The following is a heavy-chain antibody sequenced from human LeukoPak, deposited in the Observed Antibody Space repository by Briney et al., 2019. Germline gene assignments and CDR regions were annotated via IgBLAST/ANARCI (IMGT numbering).Heavy chain of an antibody. CDR2: ISGSGIK. V-gene: IGHV3-48*03. D-gene: IGHD2-8*01. J-gene: IGHJ3*02. CDR3: AREGTGVAFDI. Sequence: PGGSLRLYCAASRFTFSSYEMNWVRQAPGKGLEWVSYISGSGIKHYADSVKGRFTISRDNAKNSLYLQMNSLRVEDTAVYYCAREGTGVAFDIWGQGTTVTV. CDR1: RFTFSSYE.